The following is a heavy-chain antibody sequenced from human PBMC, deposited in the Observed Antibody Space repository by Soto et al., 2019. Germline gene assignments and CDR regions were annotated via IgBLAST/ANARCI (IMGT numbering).Heavy chain of an antibody. CDR3: EIGTEAVAGNYVAL. D-gene: IGHD6-19*01. CDR1: GFTFSSYA. CDR2: ISGSGATT. Sequence: EVQVLESGGDLVQPGGSLRLSCAATGFTFSSYAMNWVRQAPGKGLEWVSSISGSGATTYYADSVKGRLTISRDNAKTTVYMQMNSLRGDDTAVYFCEIGTEAVAGNYVALWGRGTLVPVSS. V-gene: IGHV3-23*01. J-gene: IGHJ2*01.